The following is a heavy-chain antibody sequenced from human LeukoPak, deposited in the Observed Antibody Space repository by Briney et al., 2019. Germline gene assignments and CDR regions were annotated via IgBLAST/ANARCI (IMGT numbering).Heavy chain of an antibody. J-gene: IGHJ6*02. CDR1: GFTFSSYW. CDR2: INSDGSST. V-gene: IGHV3-74*01. D-gene: IGHD5-24*01. Sequence: QAGGSLRLSCAASGFTFSSYWMHWVRQAPGKGLVWVSRINSDGSSTSYADSVKGRFTISRDNSKNTLYLQMNSLRAEDTAVYYCARDVEMATISFYYYYYAMDVWGQGTTVTVSS. CDR3: ARDVEMATISFYYYYYAMDV.